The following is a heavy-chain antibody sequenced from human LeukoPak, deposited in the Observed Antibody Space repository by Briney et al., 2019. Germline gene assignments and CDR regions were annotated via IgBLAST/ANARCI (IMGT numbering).Heavy chain of an antibody. CDR1: GFTFSSYG. Sequence: GRSLRLSCAASGFTFSSYGMHWVRQAPGKGLEGVAVIWYDGSNKYYADSVKGRFTISRDNSKNTLYLQMNSLRAEDTAVYYCARGGQRKLGKRTYYFDYWGQGTLVTVSS. J-gene: IGHJ4*02. CDR3: ARGGQRKLGKRTYYFDY. D-gene: IGHD7-27*01. CDR2: IWYDGSNK. V-gene: IGHV3-33*01.